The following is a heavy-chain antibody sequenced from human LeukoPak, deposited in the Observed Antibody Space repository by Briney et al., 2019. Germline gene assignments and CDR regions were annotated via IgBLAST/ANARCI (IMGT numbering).Heavy chain of an antibody. CDR3: ARAQPRIAVAGTYWFDP. V-gene: IGHV1-46*01. Sequence: ASVKVSCKASGYTFTSCYMHWVRQAPGQGLEWMGIINPSGGSTSYAQKFQGRVTMTRDTSTSTVYMELSSLRSEDTAVYYCARAQPRIAVAGTYWFDPWGQGTLVTVSS. CDR2: INPSGGST. J-gene: IGHJ5*02. D-gene: IGHD6-19*01. CDR1: GYTFTSCY.